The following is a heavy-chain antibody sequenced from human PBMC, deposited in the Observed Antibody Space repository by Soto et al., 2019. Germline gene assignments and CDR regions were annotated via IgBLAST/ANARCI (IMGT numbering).Heavy chain of an antibody. CDR2: IYYSGTT. J-gene: IGHJ6*02. V-gene: IGHV4-61*08. CDR1: GGSISSGGYY. CDR3: ARQSGGYYYYGMDV. D-gene: IGHD1-26*01. Sequence: PSETLSLTCAVSGGSISSGGYYWSWIRQPPGKGLEWIGYIYYSGTTDYSPSLKSRVTISVDTSKNQFSLKLSSVTAADSAIYYCARQSGGYYYYGMDVWGQGTTVTAP.